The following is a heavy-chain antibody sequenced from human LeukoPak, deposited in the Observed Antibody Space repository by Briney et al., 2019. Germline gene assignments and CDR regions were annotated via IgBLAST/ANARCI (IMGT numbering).Heavy chain of an antibody. CDR1: GFDFSRYG. CDR3: ARDNTYCSGSRCYDRFDY. J-gene: IGHJ4*02. Sequence: GGSLRLSCVASGFDFSRYGFNWVRQAPGKGLEWISFISKTGTTAYNGDSRKGRFTISRDNAENSLFLQMNSLTAEDTAVYYCARDNTYCSGSRCYDRFDYWGQGTLVTVSS. CDR2: ISKTGTTA. V-gene: IGHV3-48*03. D-gene: IGHD2-15*01.